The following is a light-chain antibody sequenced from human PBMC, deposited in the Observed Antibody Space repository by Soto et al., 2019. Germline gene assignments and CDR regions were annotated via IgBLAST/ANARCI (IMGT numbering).Light chain of an antibody. CDR3: QQRSNWIFT. CDR1: QSVSSY. CDR2: DVS. Sequence: EIVLIQSPATLSLSPGERATLSCRASQSVSSYSAWYQQKPGQAPRLLMYDVSNRATGIPARFSGSGSGTDFTLTISSLEPEDSAVYYCQQRSNWIFTFGPGTRVDIK. V-gene: IGKV3-11*01. J-gene: IGKJ3*01.